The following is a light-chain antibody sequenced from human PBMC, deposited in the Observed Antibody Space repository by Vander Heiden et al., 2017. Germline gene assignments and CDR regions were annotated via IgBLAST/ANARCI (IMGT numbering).Light chain of an antibody. V-gene: IGLV1-44*01. CDR2: GNN. J-gene: IGLJ2*01. Sequence: SVLTPPPSASWTPWHRVAIPCSGSNSNIGTNTVNWYQQHPGTAPKLLIYGNNQRPSGVPDRFSGSKSGTSASLAISGLQSEDEADYYCAAWDASLSGVVFGGGTKLTVL. CDR1: NSNIGTNT. CDR3: AAWDASLSGVV.